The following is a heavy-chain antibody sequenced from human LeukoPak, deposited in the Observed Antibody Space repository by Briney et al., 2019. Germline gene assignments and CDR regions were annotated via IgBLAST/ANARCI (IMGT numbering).Heavy chain of an antibody. V-gene: IGHV4-34*01. CDR2: INHSGST. D-gene: IGHD5-18*01. CDR1: GGSFSGYY. CDR3: ARGWGYSYGYLFNY. J-gene: IGHJ4*02. Sequence: SETLSLTCAVYGGSFSGYYWSWIRQPPGKGLEWIGEINHSGSTNYNPSLKSRVTISVDTSKNQFSLKLSSVTAADTAEYYCARGWGYSYGYLFNYWGQGTLVTVSS.